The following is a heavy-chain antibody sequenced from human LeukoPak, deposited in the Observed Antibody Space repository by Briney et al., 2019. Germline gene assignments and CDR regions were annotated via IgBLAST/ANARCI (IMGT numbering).Heavy chain of an antibody. J-gene: IGHJ4*02. D-gene: IGHD3-22*01. V-gene: IGHV4-34*01. CDR3: ARGRRMIVVAQFRPTCYFDY. CDR1: GGSFSGHY. CDR2: INHSGST. Sequence: SETLSLTCAVYGGSFSGHYWSWIRQPPGKGLEWIGEINHSGSTNYNPSLKSRVTISVDMSKNQFSLKLSSVTAADTAVYYCARGRRMIVVAQFRPTCYFDYWGQGTLVTVSS.